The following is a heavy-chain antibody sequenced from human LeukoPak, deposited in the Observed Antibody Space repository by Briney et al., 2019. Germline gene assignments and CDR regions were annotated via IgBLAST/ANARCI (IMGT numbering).Heavy chain of an antibody. D-gene: IGHD1-26*01. CDR3: ASRSPPGWFDP. J-gene: IGHJ5*02. CDR2: INHSGST. V-gene: IGHV4-34*01. Sequence: PSETLSLTCAVYGGSFSGYYWSWIRQPPGKGLEWIGEINHSGSTNYNPSLKSRVTISVDTSKNQFSLKLSSVTAADTAVYYCASRSPPGWFDPWGQGTLVTVSS. CDR1: GGSFSGYY.